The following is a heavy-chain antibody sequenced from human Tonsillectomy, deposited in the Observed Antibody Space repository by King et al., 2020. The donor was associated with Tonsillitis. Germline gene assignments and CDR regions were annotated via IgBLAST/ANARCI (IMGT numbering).Heavy chain of an antibody. CDR2: ITHSGST. D-gene: IGHD1-26*01. Sequence: QLQESGPGLVKPSQTLSLTCTFSGVSISSGGYSWSWVRQHPGKGLEWIGYITHSGSTYYNPPLKSRVTISMDTSKNQFSLKLTSVTAADTAVYYCANSGATFDYWGQRTLVTVSS. CDR1: GVSISSGGYS. V-gene: IGHV4-31*03. J-gene: IGHJ4*02. CDR3: ANSGATFDY.